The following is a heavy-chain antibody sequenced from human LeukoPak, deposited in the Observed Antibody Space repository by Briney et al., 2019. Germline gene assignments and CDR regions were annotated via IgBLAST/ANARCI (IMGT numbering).Heavy chain of an antibody. V-gene: IGHV3-30*04. CDR2: ISYHGGDK. D-gene: IGHD6-19*01. J-gene: IGHJ4*02. CDR1: GFTFNNHA. CDR3: ARDLQGLPDY. Sequence: PGRSLRLSCAAAGFTFNNHAMRWVRQAPGKWLEWVAVISYHGGDKYYADSVKGRFTISRDNSKNTLDLQMNSLGGEDTAVYYCARDLQGLPDYWGQGTLVTASS.